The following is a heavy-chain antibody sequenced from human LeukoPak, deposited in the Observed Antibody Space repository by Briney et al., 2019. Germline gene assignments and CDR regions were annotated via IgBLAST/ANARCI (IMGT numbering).Heavy chain of an antibody. J-gene: IGHJ4*02. CDR1: GGSISSSSYY. CDR2: IYYGGNT. CDR3: ARHAGSYYTYNFDY. Sequence: SETLSLTYPVSGGSISSSSYYWAWIRQPPGRGLEWIGSIYYGGNTYYNPSLKSRITVSVDTSKNQFSLKLSSVTAADTAVYYCARHAGSYYTYNFDYWGQGTLVTVSS. V-gene: IGHV4-39*01. D-gene: IGHD3-22*01.